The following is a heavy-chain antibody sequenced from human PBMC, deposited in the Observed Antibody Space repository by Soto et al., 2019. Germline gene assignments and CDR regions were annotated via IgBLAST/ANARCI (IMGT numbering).Heavy chain of an antibody. CDR3: AKGQHCITTSCYFYYYGMDV. Sequence: GSLRLSCAASEFTFSTYTMHWVRQAPGKGLEWVAVISFDGSNKYYGDSVKGRFTISRDNSRNTLYLQMNSLRAEDTAVYYCAKGQHCITTSCYFYYYGMDVWGQGTTVTVSS. D-gene: IGHD2-2*01. V-gene: IGHV3-30*18. CDR2: ISFDGSNK. CDR1: EFTFSTYT. J-gene: IGHJ6*02.